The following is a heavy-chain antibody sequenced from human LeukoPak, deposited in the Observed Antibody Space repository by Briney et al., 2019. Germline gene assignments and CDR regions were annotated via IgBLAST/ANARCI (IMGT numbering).Heavy chain of an antibody. CDR3: ARRRVELGFDY. CDR2: IIPILGIA. Sequence: SVKVSCKASGGTFSSYAISWVRQAPGQGLEWMGGIIPILGIANYAQKFQGRVTITADKSTSTAYMELSSLRSEDTAVYYCARRRVELGFDYWGQGTLVTVSS. CDR1: GGTFSSYA. V-gene: IGHV1-69*10. J-gene: IGHJ4*02. D-gene: IGHD1-7*01.